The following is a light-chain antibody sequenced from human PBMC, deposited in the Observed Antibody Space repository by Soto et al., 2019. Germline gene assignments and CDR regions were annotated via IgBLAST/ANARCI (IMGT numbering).Light chain of an antibody. Sequence: EIVLTQSPANLSLSPGERATLSCRASQSVSSYLAWYQQKPGQAPRLLIYDVSNRATGIPARFSGSGSGTDFTLTISSLEPEDFAVYYCQQRSNWPPYTFGQGTKLEIK. CDR1: QSVSSY. V-gene: IGKV3-11*01. CDR2: DVS. CDR3: QQRSNWPPYT. J-gene: IGKJ2*01.